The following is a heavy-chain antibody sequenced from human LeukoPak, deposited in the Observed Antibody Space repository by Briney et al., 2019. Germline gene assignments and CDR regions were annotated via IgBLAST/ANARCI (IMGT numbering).Heavy chain of an antibody. CDR3: ANEGKLLWFGELLYRDY. J-gene: IGHJ4*02. Sequence: GGSLRLSCAAPGFTFSSYAMSWVRQAPGKGLEWVSAISGSGGSTYYADSVKGRFTISRDNSKNTLYLQMNSLRAEDTAVYYCANEGKLLWFGELLYRDYWGQGTLVTVSS. D-gene: IGHD3-10*01. CDR2: ISGSGGST. V-gene: IGHV3-23*01. CDR1: GFTFSSYA.